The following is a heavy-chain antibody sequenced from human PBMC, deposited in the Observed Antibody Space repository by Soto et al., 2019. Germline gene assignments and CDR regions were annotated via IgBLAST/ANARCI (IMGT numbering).Heavy chain of an antibody. D-gene: IGHD3-22*01. J-gene: IGHJ4*02. CDR2: ISGSGGST. CDR1: GFTFSSYA. V-gene: IGHV3-23*01. CDR3: AKGSEPYYYDSSGYYFPFDY. Sequence: GGSLRLSCAASGFTFSSYAMSWVRQAPGKGLEWVSAISGSGGSTYYADSVKGRFTISRDNSKNTLYLQMNSLRAEDTAVYYCAKGSEPYYYDSSGYYFPFDYWGQGTLVTVSS.